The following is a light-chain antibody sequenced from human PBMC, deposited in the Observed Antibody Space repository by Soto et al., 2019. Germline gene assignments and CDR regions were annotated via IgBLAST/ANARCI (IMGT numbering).Light chain of an antibody. V-gene: IGKV3-15*01. CDR2: GAS. CDR1: QSVSSN. J-gene: IGKJ2*01. CDR3: QQYNNWPF. Sequence: EIVMTQSPATLSVSPGERATLSCRASQSVSSNLAWYQQKPGQAPRLLIYGASTRATGIPARFSGSGSGTECTLTISSLQSENFAVYYCQQYNNWPFFGQGTKLEIK.